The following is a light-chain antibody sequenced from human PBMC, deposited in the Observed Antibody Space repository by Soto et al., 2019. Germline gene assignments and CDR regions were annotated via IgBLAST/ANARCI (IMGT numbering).Light chain of an antibody. V-gene: IGKV3-20*01. J-gene: IGKJ1*01. CDR3: QQHGSSPGT. CDR2: GAS. Sequence: EIVLTQSPGTLSLSPGERATLSCRASQSVRSTDLAWYQQKPGQAPRLLIYGASSRATGIPDRFSGSGSGTDFTLTISRLEPEDFAVYSCQQHGSSPGTFGQGTKGEIK. CDR1: QSVRSTD.